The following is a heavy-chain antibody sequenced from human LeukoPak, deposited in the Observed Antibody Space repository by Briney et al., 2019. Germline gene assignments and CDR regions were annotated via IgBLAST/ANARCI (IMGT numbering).Heavy chain of an antibody. V-gene: IGHV4-59*01. Sequence: SETLSLTCTVSGGSISSYYWSWIRQPPGKGLEWIGYIYYSGSTNYNPSLKGRVTISVDTSKNQFSLKLSSVTAADTAVYYCAQSSSWYTYYFDYWGQGTLVTVSS. CDR3: AQSSSWYTYYFDY. D-gene: IGHD6-13*01. J-gene: IGHJ4*02. CDR2: IYYSGST. CDR1: GGSISSYY.